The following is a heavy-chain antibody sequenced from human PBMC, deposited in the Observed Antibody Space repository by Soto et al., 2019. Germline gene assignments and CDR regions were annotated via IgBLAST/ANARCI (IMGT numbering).Heavy chain of an antibody. CDR1: GYTFTSYD. CDR2: MNPNSGNT. V-gene: IGHV1-8*01. CDR3: ARELTSYYDILTGYRSSYYYGMDV. Sequence: ASVKVSCKASGYTFTSYDINRVRQATGQGLEWMGWMNPNSGNTGYAQKFQGRVTMTRDTSMSTVYMELSSLRSEDTAVYYCARELTSYYDILTGYRSSYYYGMDVWGQGTTVTVSS. D-gene: IGHD3-9*01. J-gene: IGHJ6*02.